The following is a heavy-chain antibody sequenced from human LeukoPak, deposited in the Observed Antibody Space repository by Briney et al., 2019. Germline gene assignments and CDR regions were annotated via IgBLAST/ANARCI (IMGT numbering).Heavy chain of an antibody. D-gene: IGHD1-14*01. Sequence: SETLSLTCTVSGGSISSSSYYWGWIRQPPGKGLEWTGSIYYSGSTYYNPSLKSRVTISVDTSKNQFSLKLSSVTAADTAVYYCARQAIPDHYYYMDVWGKGTTVTVSS. CDR2: IYYSGST. J-gene: IGHJ6*03. CDR3: ARQAIPDHYYYMDV. V-gene: IGHV4-39*01. CDR1: GGSISSSSYY.